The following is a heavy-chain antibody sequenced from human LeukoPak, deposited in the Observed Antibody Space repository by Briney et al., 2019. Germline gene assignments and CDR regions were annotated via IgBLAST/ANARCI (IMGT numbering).Heavy chain of an antibody. D-gene: IGHD6-6*01. V-gene: IGHV3-7*01. CDR1: GFTFSTYW. CDR2: INQGGSDV. Sequence: GGSLRLSCAASGFTFSTYWMNWVRQAPGKGLEWVAIINQGGSDVNYVDSVKGRFTISRDNAKNSLYLQMNSLRAEDSAVYYCVRGINFFVLDYWGLGALVTVSS. CDR3: VRGINFFVLDY. J-gene: IGHJ4*02.